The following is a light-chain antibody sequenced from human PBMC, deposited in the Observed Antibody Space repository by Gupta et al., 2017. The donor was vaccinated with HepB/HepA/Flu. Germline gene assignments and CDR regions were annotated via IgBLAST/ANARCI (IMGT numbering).Light chain of an antibody. CDR3: QHYYSTPPT. V-gene: IGKV4-1*01. J-gene: IGKJ2*01. CDR2: WAS. CDR1: QSVLYTSNNKNY. Sequence: DIVMTQSPGFLAVSLGETATINCKSSQSVLYTSNNKNYLAWYQQKSGQTPKLLISWASTRESGVPDRFSGSGSGTDFTLTISTLQAEDVAVYYCQHYYSTPPTFGQGTKLEIK.